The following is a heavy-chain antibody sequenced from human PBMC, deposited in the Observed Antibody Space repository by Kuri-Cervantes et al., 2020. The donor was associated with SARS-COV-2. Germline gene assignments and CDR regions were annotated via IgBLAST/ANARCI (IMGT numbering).Heavy chain of an antibody. J-gene: IGHJ4*02. V-gene: IGHV4-34*01. D-gene: IGHD4-17*01. CDR2: INHSGST. Sequence: GSLRLSCAVYGGSFSGYYWSWIRQPPGKGLEWIGEINHSGSTNYNPSLKSRVTISVDTSKNQFSLKLSSVTAADTAVYYCARAYGDYEVTDYWGQGTLVTVSS. CDR1: GGSFSGYY. CDR3: ARAYGDYEVTDY.